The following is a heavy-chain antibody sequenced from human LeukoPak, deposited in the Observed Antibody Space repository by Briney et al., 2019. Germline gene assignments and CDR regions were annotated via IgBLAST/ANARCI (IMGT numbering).Heavy chain of an antibody. CDR3: ASLPTIFGVVTNDY. D-gene: IGHD3-3*01. CDR1: GGTFSSYA. Sequence: SVKVSCKASGGTFSSYAISWVRQAPGQGLEWMGGIIPIFGTANYAQKLQGRVTITADESTSTAYMELSSLRSEDTAVYYCASLPTIFGVVTNDYWGQGTLVTVSS. J-gene: IGHJ4*02. CDR2: IIPIFGTA. V-gene: IGHV1-69*13.